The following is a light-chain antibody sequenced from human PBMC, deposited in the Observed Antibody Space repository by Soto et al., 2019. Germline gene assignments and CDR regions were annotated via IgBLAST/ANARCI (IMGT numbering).Light chain of an antibody. Sequence: DIVMTQFPLSLPVTPGEPASISCTSSQSLLNSNGNNYLDWYLQKPGQSPQLLIHLGSKRASGVRASSSVSGSGTSFTLKISRVEPADGAVYYYMHALQYPWTFGQGTNVEIK. CDR3: MHALQYPWT. V-gene: IGKV2-28*01. CDR2: LGS. CDR1: QSLLNSNGNNY. J-gene: IGKJ1*01.